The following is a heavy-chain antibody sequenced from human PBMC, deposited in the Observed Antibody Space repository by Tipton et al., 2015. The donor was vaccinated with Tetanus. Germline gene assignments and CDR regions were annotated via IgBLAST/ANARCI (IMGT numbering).Heavy chain of an antibody. CDR1: GGSISSGGYY. J-gene: IGHJ4*02. CDR3: AGDQARGARGWIYFDC. D-gene: IGHD5-12*01. Sequence: TLSLTCTVSGGSISSGGYYWSWIRQHPGKGLEWIGDIYYSGSTYYNPSLKSRVTISVDTSKYQFSLRMNSVTAAGTVVDYCAGDQARGARGWIYFDCWGQGTLVTITT. V-gene: IGHV4-31*03. CDR2: IYYSGST.